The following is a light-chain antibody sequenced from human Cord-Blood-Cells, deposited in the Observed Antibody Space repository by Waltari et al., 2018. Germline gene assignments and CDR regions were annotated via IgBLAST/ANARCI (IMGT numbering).Light chain of an antibody. V-gene: IGKV1-39*01. J-gene: IGKJ3*01. CDR3: QQSYSTPFT. CDR1: QSISSC. Sequence: DIQMTQSPSSLSASVGDRVTITCRASQSISSCLNWYQRNPGKAPKLLIYAASSLQSVVPSRFSGSGSGTDFTLTISSLQPEDFAAYYCQQSYSTPFTFGPGTKVDIK. CDR2: AAS.